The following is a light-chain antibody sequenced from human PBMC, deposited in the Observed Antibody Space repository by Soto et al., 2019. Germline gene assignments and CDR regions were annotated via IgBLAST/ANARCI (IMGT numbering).Light chain of an antibody. V-gene: IGLV4-69*02. CDR1: SGHNSYA. Sequence: QLVLTQSPSASASLGASVKLTCTLSSGHNSYAIAWHQQQPEKGPRYVMKINNDGSHIKGDGIPDRFSGSSSVAERYLTISSLQSDDEADYYCQTWGTGPWVFGGGTKVTVL. J-gene: IGLJ3*02. CDR2: INNDGSH. CDR3: QTWGTGPWV.